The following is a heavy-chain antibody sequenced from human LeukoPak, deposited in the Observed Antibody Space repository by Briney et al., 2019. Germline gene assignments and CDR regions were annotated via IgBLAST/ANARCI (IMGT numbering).Heavy chain of an antibody. CDR2: INPNSGGT. D-gene: IGHD3-3*01. CDR1: GYTFTGYY. CDR3: ARSVGRSGYFDY. Sequence: ASVKVSCKASGYTFTGYYMHWVRQAPGQGLEWMGWINPNSGGTNYARKFQGRVTMTRDTSISTAYMELSRLRSDDTAVYYCARSVGRSGYFDYWGQGTLVTVSS. V-gene: IGHV1-2*02. J-gene: IGHJ4*02.